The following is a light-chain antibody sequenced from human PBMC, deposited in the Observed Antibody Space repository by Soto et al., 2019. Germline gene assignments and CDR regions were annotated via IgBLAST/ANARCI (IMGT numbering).Light chain of an antibody. V-gene: IGKV3-15*01. CDR1: EIVSNN. CDR3: QQYNNWPPGT. J-gene: IGKJ1*01. CDR2: GAS. Sequence: EIVMMQFPATLSVSPGERVTLSCRANEIVSNNLAWYQQKPGQAPRLLIYGASTRATGIPARFSGSGSGTDFTLTISSLQSEDFAVYYCQQYNNWPPGTFGQGTKVEIK.